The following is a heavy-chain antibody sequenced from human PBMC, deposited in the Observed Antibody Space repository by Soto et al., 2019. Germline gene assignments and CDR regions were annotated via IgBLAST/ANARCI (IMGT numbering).Heavy chain of an antibody. CDR1: GFTFSSYW. CDR3: ARGDVAVAGTGGAFDI. J-gene: IGHJ3*02. V-gene: IGHV3-74*01. Sequence: GVSLRLSCAASGFTFSSYWMHWVRQAPGKGLVWVSRINSDGSSTSYADSVKGRFTISRDNAKNTLYLQMNSLRAEDTAVYCCARGDVAVAGTGGAFDIWGQGTMVTVSS. CDR2: INSDGSST. D-gene: IGHD6-19*01.